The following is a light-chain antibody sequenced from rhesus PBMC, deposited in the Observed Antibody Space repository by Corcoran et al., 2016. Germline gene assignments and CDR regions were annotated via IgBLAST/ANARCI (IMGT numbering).Light chain of an antibody. CDR1: QGISSY. J-gene: IGKJ2*01. CDR3: QQYNSAPMYS. Sequence: DIQMTQSPSSLSASVGDTVTITCRASQGISSYLAWYQQKPGKAPKPLIYYASNLENGVPSRFSGSGSGTEFTLPISSLQPEDFATYYCQQYNSAPMYSFGQGTKVEIK. V-gene: IGKV1-37*01. CDR2: YAS.